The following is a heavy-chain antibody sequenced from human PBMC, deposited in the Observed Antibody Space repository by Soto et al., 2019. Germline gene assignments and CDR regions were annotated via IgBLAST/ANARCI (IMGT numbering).Heavy chain of an antibody. V-gene: IGHV4-59*01. CDR2: ISYTGSA. D-gene: IGHD4-17*01. J-gene: IGHJ6*02. Sequence: SETLSLTCTVSGGSINYSYWTWIRQPPGKGLEWIGYISYTGSANYNASLKSRLTISVETSKNQFSLKLSFVTAADTALYYCARVNYGDYYYGMDVWGQGTTVTVSS. CDR3: ARVNYGDYYYGMDV. CDR1: GGSINYSY.